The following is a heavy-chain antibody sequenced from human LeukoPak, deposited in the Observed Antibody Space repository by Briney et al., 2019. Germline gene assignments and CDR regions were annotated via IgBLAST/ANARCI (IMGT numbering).Heavy chain of an antibody. D-gene: IGHD3-22*01. J-gene: IGHJ6*02. CDR2: IIPIFGTA. CDR3: ARFLLRGVPEHYYYYGMDV. V-gene: IGHV1-69*13. Sequence: SVKVSCKASGGTFSSYAISWVRQAPGQGLEWMGGIIPIFGTANYAQKFQGRVTITADESTSTAYMELSSLRSEDTAVYYCARFLLRGVPEHYYYYGMDVWGQGTTVTVSS. CDR1: GGTFSSYA.